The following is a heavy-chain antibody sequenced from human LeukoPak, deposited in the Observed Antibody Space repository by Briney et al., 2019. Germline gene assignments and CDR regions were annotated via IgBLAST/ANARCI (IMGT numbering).Heavy chain of an antibody. Sequence: PSETLSLTCAVYGGSFSGYYWSWIRQPPGKGLEWIGDINHSGSTNYNPSLKSRVTISVDTSKNQFSLKLSSVTAADTAVYYCARGPYSYGYLAYYAMDVWGQGTTVTVSS. D-gene: IGHD5-18*01. CDR3: ARGPYSYGYLAYYAMDV. CDR2: INHSGST. V-gene: IGHV4-34*01. J-gene: IGHJ6*02. CDR1: GGSFSGYY.